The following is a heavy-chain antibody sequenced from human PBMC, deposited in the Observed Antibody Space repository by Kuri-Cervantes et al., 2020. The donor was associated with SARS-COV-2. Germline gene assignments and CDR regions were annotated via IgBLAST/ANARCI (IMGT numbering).Heavy chain of an antibody. Sequence: GESLKISCAASGFSFSDHYMDWVRQAPGMGLEWVGRIRNEVNSYTTEYAASVKGRFTISRADSQNSLFLQMNSLKTEDTAVYYCSACGSTDCYNYYYYGLDVWGQGTTVTVSS. D-gene: IGHD2-2*01. V-gene: IGHV3-72*01. J-gene: IGHJ6*02. CDR3: SACGSTDCYNYYYYGLDV. CDR1: GFSFSDHY. CDR2: IRNEVNSYTT.